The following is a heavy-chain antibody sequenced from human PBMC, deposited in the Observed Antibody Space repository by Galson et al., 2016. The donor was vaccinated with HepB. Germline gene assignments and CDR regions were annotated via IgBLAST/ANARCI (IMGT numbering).Heavy chain of an antibody. J-gene: IGHJ6*03. V-gene: IGHV4-4*08. CDR1: GDSISDSY. CDR2: IYGSGNT. CDR3: AKSPIFGGDAMDV. D-gene: IGHD3-3*02. Sequence: SETLSLTCTVTGDSISDSYYSWIRQPTGKGLEWIGYIYGSGNTNCESSLKSRVTMSLDTFKNQFSLKLSSVTAADTALYHCAKSPIFGGDAMDVWGKGTTVTVSS.